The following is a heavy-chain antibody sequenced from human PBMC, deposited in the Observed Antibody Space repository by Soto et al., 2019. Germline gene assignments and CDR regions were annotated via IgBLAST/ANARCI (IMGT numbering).Heavy chain of an antibody. Sequence: SETLSLTCTVSGGSISSGGYYWSWIRQHPGKGLEWIGYIYYSGSTYYNPSLKSRVTISVDTSKNQFSLKLSSVTAAETAVSYCASMGRNHDAFDICGQGTMVTVPS. V-gene: IGHV4-31*03. J-gene: IGHJ3*02. CDR1: GGSISSGGYY. D-gene: IGHD3-10*01. CDR3: ASMGRNHDAFDI. CDR2: IYYSGST.